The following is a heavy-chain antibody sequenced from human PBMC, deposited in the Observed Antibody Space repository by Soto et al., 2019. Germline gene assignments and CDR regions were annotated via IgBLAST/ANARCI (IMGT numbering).Heavy chain of an antibody. CDR3: AKDRGYCSGGSCYSYYYYGMDV. CDR2: ISWNSGSI. J-gene: IGHJ6*02. V-gene: IGHV3-9*01. Sequence: EVQLVESGGGLVQPGRSLRLSCAASGFTFDDYAMHWVRQAPGKGLEWVSGISWNSGSIGHADSVKGRFTISRDNAKNSLYLQMNSLRAEDTALYYCAKDRGYCSGGSCYSYYYYGMDVWGQGTTVTVSS. CDR1: GFTFDDYA. D-gene: IGHD2-15*01.